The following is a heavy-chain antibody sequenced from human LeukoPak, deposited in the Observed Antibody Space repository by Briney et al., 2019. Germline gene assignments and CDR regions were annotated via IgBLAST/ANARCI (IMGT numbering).Heavy chain of an antibody. V-gene: IGHV3-11*01. J-gene: IGHJ4*02. D-gene: IGHD3-22*01. Sequence: GGSLRLSCAASGFTFSDYYMSWIRQAPGKGLEWVSYISGGGSIIYYADSVKGRFTISRDNAKNSLYLQMNSLRAEDTAVYYWSRYPVLDRSGYGLGYYFDYWGQGTQVTVSS. CDR3: SRYPVLDRSGYGLGYYFDY. CDR1: GFTFSDYY. CDR2: ISGGGSII.